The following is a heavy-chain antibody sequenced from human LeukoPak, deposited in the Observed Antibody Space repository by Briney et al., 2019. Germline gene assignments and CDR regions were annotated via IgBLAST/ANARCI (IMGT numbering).Heavy chain of an antibody. J-gene: IGHJ4*02. CDR2: INYRGKT. CDR3: AGDDSGYVLSDY. Sequence: SETLSLTCAVTGGSVGSGDYFWSWIRQPPRKGLEWIGYINYRGKTYYNPSLEGRVIMSVDPSKNQFSLNLSSVTAADTAVYYCAGDDSGYVLSDYWGQGTLVTVSS. D-gene: IGHD5-12*01. V-gene: IGHV4-30-4*01. CDR1: GGSVGSGDYF.